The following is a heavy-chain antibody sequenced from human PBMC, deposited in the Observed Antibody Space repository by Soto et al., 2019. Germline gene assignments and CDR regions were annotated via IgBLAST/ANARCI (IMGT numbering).Heavy chain of an antibody. CDR3: ARDQGYYDSSGYHDAFGI. J-gene: IGHJ3*02. CDR1: GGSISSGGYY. Sequence: QVQLQESGPGLVKPSQTLSLTCTVSGGSISSGGYYWSWIRQHPGKGLEWIGYIYYSGSTYYNPSLKSRITMSVDTSKNQFSLKLSSVTAADTAVYYCARDQGYYDSSGYHDAFGIWGQGTMVTVSS. V-gene: IGHV4-31*03. D-gene: IGHD3-22*01. CDR2: IYYSGST.